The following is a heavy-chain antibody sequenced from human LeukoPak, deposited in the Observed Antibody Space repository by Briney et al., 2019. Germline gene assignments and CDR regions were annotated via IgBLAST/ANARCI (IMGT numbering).Heavy chain of an antibody. J-gene: IGHJ4*02. CDR1: GGSISSGGYS. V-gene: IGHV4-30-2*01. CDR2: IYHSGST. D-gene: IGHD2-2*01. CDR3: ARGYCSSTSCYVVDH. Sequence: SQTLSLTCAVSGGSISSGGYSWIWIRQPPGKGLEWIGYIYHSGSTYYNPSLKSRVTISVDRSKNQFSLKLNSMTAADTALYYCARGYCSSTSCYVVDHWGQGTLVTVS.